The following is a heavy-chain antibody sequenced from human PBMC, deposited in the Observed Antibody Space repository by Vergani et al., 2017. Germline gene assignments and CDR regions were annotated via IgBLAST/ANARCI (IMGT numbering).Heavy chain of an antibody. CDR1: GYTFTGYY. D-gene: IGHD6-19*01. V-gene: IGHV1-2*02. CDR2: INPNSGGT. Sequence: QVQLVQSGAEVKKPGASVKVSCKASGYTFTGYYMHWVRQAPGQGLEWMGWINPNSGGTNYAKKFQGRVTMTRETSISTAYMELSRLRSDDTAVYYCARGWLVPYYYYYGMDVWGQGTTVTVSS. J-gene: IGHJ6*02. CDR3: ARGWLVPYYYYYGMDV.